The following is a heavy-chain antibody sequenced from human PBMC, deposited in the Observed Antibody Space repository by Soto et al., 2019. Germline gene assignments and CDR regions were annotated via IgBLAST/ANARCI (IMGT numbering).Heavy chain of an antibody. CDR3: AKLMAGGTWY. CDR1: GFTYSTYG. CDR2: IGGSGSTT. V-gene: IGHV3-23*01. D-gene: IGHD6-13*01. J-gene: IGHJ4*02. Sequence: ESGGNLVQPGGSLRLSCAGSGFTYSTYGMSWVRQAPGKGLEWVSAIGGSGSTTYYADSVKGRFTISRDNSKNTLYLQMNSLRAEDTAVYYCAKLMAGGTWYWGQGTLVTVSS.